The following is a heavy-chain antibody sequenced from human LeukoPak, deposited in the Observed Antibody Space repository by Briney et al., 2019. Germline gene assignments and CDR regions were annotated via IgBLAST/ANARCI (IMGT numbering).Heavy chain of an antibody. CDR1: GYTFTSYG. CDR3: ARTAYGSGSYPIISYYYYYYMDV. J-gene: IGHJ6*03. Sequence: GASVKVSCKASGYTFTSYGISWVRQAPGQGLEWMGWISAYNGNTNYAQKLQGRVTMTTDTSTSAAYMELRSLRSDDTAVYYWARTAYGSGSYPIISYYYYYYMDVWGKGTTVTISS. D-gene: IGHD3-10*01. V-gene: IGHV1-18*01. CDR2: ISAYNGNT.